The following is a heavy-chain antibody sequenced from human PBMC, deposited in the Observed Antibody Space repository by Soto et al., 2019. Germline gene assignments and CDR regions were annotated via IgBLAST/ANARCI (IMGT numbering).Heavy chain of an antibody. CDR2: IYYSGST. CDR1: GGSISSGGYY. CDR3: ASIEYSSSSIDY. D-gene: IGHD6-6*01. Sequence: QVQLQESGPGLVKPSQTLSLTCTVSGGSISSGGYYWSWIRQHPGKGLEWIGYIYYSGSTYYNPSLKSRVTISVDTSKNQSALKLIPVTAAATALYYCASIEYSSSSIDYWGQGTLVTLSS. J-gene: IGHJ4*02. V-gene: IGHV4-31*03.